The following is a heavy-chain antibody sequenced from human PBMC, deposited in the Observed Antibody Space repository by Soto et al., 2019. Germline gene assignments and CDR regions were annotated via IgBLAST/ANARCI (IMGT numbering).Heavy chain of an antibody. D-gene: IGHD4-17*01. V-gene: IGHV4-39*01. J-gene: IGHJ6*03. CDR2: IYYSGST. CDR1: GGSISSSSYY. CDR3: ARLRPIWHYGDYDAARGSYYMDV. Sequence: SETLSLTCTVSGGSISSSSYYWGWIRQPPGKGLEWIGSIYYSGSTYYNPSPKSRVTISVDTSKNQFSLKLSSVTAADTAVYYCARLRPIWHYGDYDAARGSYYMDVWGKGTTVTVSS.